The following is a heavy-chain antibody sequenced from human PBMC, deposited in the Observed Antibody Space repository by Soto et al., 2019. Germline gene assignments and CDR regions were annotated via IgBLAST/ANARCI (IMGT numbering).Heavy chain of an antibody. Sequence: SETLSLTCTVSGGSISSSSYYWGWIRQPPGKGLEWIGSIYYSGSTYYNPSLKSRVTISVDTSKNQFSLKLSSVTAADTAVYYCARHGYDFWSGYDSRFDYWGQGTLVTVSS. V-gene: IGHV4-39*01. CDR2: IYYSGST. CDR3: ARHGYDFWSGYDSRFDY. D-gene: IGHD3-3*01. CDR1: GGSISSSSYY. J-gene: IGHJ4*02.